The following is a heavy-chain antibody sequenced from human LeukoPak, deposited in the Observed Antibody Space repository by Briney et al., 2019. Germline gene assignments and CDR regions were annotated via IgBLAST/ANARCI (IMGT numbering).Heavy chain of an antibody. CDR3: ARDGGYQLDY. D-gene: IGHD2-2*01. Sequence: SETLSLTCTVSGGSIRSSSYYWGWIRQSPGKGLEWIGSIYYSGSTYYNPSLKSRVTISVDTSKNQFSLRLSSVTAADTAVYYCARDGGYQLDYWGQGTLVTVSS. CDR1: GGSIRSSSYY. CDR2: IYYSGST. J-gene: IGHJ4*02. V-gene: IGHV4-39*07.